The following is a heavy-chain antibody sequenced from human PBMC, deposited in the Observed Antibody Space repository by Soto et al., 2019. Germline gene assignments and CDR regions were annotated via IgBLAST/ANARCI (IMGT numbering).Heavy chain of an antibody. Sequence: QVQLVQSGAEVKKPGSSVKVSCKASGGTFSSYAISWVRQAPGQGREWMGVIIPIFGTGTYAQTIQGRVTITADESTSTAYMELSSPRSEDMAVYYCARGVGVATTRLSYYYYGMDVWGQGTTVTVSS. CDR2: IIPIFGTG. D-gene: IGHD5-12*01. J-gene: IGHJ6*02. CDR1: GGTFSSYA. CDR3: ARGVGVATTRLSYYYYGMDV. V-gene: IGHV1-69*12.